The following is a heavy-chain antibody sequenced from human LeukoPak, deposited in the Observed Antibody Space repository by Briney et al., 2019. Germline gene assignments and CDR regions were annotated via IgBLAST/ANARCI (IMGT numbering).Heavy chain of an antibody. D-gene: IGHD4-11*01. J-gene: IGHJ6*03. CDR1: GYSISSGYY. CDR2: VDHTGST. CDR3: ARGRVSSSTWYSTYYYFFYMDF. Sequence: SETLSLTCTVSGYSISSGYYWGWIRQPPGKGLGWIGYVDHTGSTKFNPSLNGRVSISRDTSNNFFSLRLRSVTAADTAVYFCARGRVSSSTWYSTYYYFFYMDFWGKGTTVTVSS. V-gene: IGHV4-38-2*02.